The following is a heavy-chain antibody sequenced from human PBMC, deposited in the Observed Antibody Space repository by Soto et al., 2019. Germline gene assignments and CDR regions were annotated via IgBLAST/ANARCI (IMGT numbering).Heavy chain of an antibody. CDR3: ARSSRGYSRRNWFDP. V-gene: IGHV4-34*01. D-gene: IGHD5-18*01. CDR1: GGSFSGYY. J-gene: IGHJ5*02. CDR2: INHSGST. Sequence: PSETLSLTCAVYGGSFSGYYWSWIRQPPGKGLEWIGEINHSGSTNYNPSLKSRVTISVDMSKNQFSLKLSSVTAADTAVYYCARSSRGYSRRNWFDPWRQGTLVTVSS.